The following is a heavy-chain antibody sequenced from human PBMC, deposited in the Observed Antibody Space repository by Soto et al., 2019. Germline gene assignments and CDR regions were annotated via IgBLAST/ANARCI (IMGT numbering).Heavy chain of an antibody. D-gene: IGHD3-3*02. V-gene: IGHV4-59*01. CDR2: IYYSGST. Sequence: PSETLSLTCTVSGGSISSYYWSWIRQPPGKGLEWIGYIYYSGSTNYNPSLKSRVTISVDTSKNQFSLKLSSVTAADTAVYYCARGGGIRDYYYGMDVWGQGTTVTVSS. CDR1: GGSISSYY. CDR3: ARGGGIRDYYYGMDV. J-gene: IGHJ6*02.